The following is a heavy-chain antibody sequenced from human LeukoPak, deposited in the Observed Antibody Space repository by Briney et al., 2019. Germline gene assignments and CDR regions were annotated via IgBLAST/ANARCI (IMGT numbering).Heavy chain of an antibody. D-gene: IGHD3-10*01. J-gene: IGHJ4*02. CDR2: ISAYNGNT. V-gene: IGHV1-18*04. Sequence: ASVKVSCKASGYTFTSYGISWVRQAPGQGLEWMGWISAYNGNTNYAQKLQGRVTMTTDTSTSTAYMELRSLRSDDTAVYYCARDGLRFGEFGSVEFDYWGQGTLVTVSS. CDR1: GYTFTSYG. CDR3: ARDGLRFGEFGSVEFDY.